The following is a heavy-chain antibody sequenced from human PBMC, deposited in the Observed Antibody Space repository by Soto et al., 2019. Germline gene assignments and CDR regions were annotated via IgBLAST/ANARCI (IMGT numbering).Heavy chain of an antibody. Sequence: SVKVSCKASGGTFSSYAISWVRQAPGQGLEWMGGIIPIFGTANYAQKFQGRVTITADESTSTAYMELSSLRSEDTAVYYCARDGPGYCSGGSCQEGNNWFDPWGQGTLVTVSS. D-gene: IGHD2-15*01. CDR2: IIPIFGTA. V-gene: IGHV1-69*13. CDR1: GGTFSSYA. J-gene: IGHJ5*02. CDR3: ARDGPGYCSGGSCQEGNNWFDP.